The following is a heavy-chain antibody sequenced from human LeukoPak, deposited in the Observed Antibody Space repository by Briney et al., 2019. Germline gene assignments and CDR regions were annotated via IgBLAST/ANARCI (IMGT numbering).Heavy chain of an antibody. CDR2: INHSGST. CDR1: GGSISSGGYS. Sequence: SETLSLTCTVSGGSISSGGYSWSWIRQPPGRGLEWIGEINHSGSTNYNPSLKSRVTISVDTSKNQFSLKLSSVTAADTAVYYCARWEDDFWSGNWDHRWGQGTLVTVSS. D-gene: IGHD3-3*01. J-gene: IGHJ5*02. CDR3: ARWEDDFWSGNWDHR. V-gene: IGHV4-39*07.